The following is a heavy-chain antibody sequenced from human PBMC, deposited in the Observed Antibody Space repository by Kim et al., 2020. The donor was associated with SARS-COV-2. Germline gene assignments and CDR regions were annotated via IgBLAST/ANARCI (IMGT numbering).Heavy chain of an antibody. CDR2: IYYSGST. V-gene: IGHV4-59*08. Sequence: SETLSLTCTVSGGSISSYYWSWIRQPPGKGLEWIGYIYYSGSTNYNPSLKSRVTISVDTSKNQFSLKLSSVTAADTAVYYCSRHFSNYAINNWFDPWGQGTLVTVSS. CDR3: SRHFSNYAINNWFDP. CDR1: GGSISSYY. J-gene: IGHJ5*02. D-gene: IGHD1-7*01.